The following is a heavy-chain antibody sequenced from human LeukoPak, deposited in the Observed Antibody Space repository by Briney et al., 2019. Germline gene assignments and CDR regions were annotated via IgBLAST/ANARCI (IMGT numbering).Heavy chain of an antibody. CDR3: ARGQRGYSYGFGGWFDP. Sequence: PSETLSLTCAVYGGSFSGYYWSWIRQPPGKGLEWIGEINHSGSTNYNPSLKSRVTISVDTSKNQFSLKLSSVTAADTAVYYCARGQRGYSYGFGGWFDPWGQGTLVTVSS. V-gene: IGHV4-34*01. CDR1: GGSFSGYY. CDR2: INHSGST. D-gene: IGHD5-18*01. J-gene: IGHJ5*02.